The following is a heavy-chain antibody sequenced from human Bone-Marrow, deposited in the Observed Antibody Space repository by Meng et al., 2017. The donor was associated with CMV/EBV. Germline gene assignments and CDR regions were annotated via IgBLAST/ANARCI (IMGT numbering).Heavy chain of an antibody. CDR1: GFTFSSYS. CDR2: ISSSSSTI. V-gene: IGHV3-48*04. D-gene: IGHD5-24*01. Sequence: GGSLRLSCAASGFTFSSYSMNWVRQAPGKGLEWVSYISSSSSTIYYADSVKGRFTISRDNAKNSLYLQMNGLRAEDTAVYYCARDLQDGYNFVSYWGQGTLVTVSS. J-gene: IGHJ4*02. CDR3: ARDLQDGYNFVSY.